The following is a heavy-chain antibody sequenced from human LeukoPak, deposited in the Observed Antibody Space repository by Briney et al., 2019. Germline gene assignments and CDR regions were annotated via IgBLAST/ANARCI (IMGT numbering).Heavy chain of an antibody. J-gene: IGHJ6*03. D-gene: IGHD6-13*01. CDR1: GYTFTSYG. CDR3: ARCRAEQQLFLNYYYYYYMDV. V-gene: IGHV1-2*02. CDR2: INPNSGGT. Sequence: GASVKVSCKASGYTFTSYGINWVRQAPGQGLEWMGWINPNSGGTNYAQKFQGRVTMTRDTSISTDYMELSRLKSDDTAVYYCARCRAEQQLFLNYYYYYYMDVWGKGTTVTVSS.